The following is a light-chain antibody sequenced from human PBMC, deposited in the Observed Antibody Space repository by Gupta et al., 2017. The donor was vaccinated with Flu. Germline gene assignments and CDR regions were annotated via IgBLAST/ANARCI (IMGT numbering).Light chain of an antibody. CDR3: IQHNVDPLT. CDR1: QGIRSD. J-gene: IGKJ1*01. V-gene: IGKV1-17*01. CDR2: AAS. Sequence: TPSPAYLSGCVGDRATITSRASQGIRSDLGWYQQKPGKAPKRLIYAASNLLSGVPSRFSGSASGKEFTLTISSMQAEDVATYYCIQHNVDPLTFGQGTKVEIK.